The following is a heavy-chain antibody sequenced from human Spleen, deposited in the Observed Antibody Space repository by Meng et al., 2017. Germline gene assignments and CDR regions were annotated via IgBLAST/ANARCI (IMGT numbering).Heavy chain of an antibody. V-gene: IGHV3-7*01. J-gene: IGHJ2*01. CDR3: ARDRWWELLKTWYFDL. CDR2: IKQDGSEK. CDR1: GFTLSSDW. Sequence: GGSLRLSCAASGFTLSSDWMSWVRQAPGKGLEWVANIKQDGSEKYYVESVKGRFTISRDNAKNSLYLQMLSLRADDTAVYYCARDRWWELLKTWYFDLWGRGTLVTVSS. D-gene: IGHD1-26*01.